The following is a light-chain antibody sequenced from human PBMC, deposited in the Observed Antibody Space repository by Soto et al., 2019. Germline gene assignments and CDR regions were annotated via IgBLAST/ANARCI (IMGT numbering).Light chain of an antibody. CDR1: QSVSSSD. Sequence: EVVLTQSPGTVSLSPGERATLSCRASQSVSSSDLAWRQQKPGQSPRLLIYDASNRATGIPARFSGSGSGADFTLTISSLEPEDFAVYYCQQRSNWPRTFGQRTKVDI. V-gene: IGKV3-11*01. CDR3: QQRSNWPRT. CDR2: DAS. J-gene: IGKJ1*01.